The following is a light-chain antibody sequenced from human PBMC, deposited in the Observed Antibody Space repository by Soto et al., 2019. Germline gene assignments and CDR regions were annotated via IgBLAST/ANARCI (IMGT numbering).Light chain of an antibody. V-gene: IGKV4-1*01. CDR2: SAS. Sequence: DFVMTQSPYTLAVSLGERATLNCKSRQIALSSSNNLNYLAWYQQKPGQSPKLLIYSASTRASGVPDRFSGSGSGTDFTLTINSLQAEDVAVYHCQQYYGSPITFGQGTRLEIK. J-gene: IGKJ5*01. CDR3: QQYYGSPIT. CDR1: QIALSSSNNLNY.